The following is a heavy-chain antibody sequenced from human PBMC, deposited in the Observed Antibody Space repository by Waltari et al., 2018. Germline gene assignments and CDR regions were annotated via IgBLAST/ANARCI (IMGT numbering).Heavy chain of an antibody. Sequence: EVQLLESGGGLVQPGGSLRLSCAASGFTFSSYAMSWVRQAPGKGLEWVSAISGRGGSTYYADSVKGRFTISRDNSKNTLYLQMNSLRAEDTAVYYCAKDSWELLNFDYWGQGTLVTVSS. CDR3: AKDSWELLNFDY. V-gene: IGHV3-23*01. CDR2: ISGRGGST. CDR1: GFTFSSYA. D-gene: IGHD1-26*01. J-gene: IGHJ4*02.